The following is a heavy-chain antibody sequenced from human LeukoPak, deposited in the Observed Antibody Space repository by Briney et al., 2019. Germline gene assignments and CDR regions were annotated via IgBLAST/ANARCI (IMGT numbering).Heavy chain of an antibody. Sequence: GGSLRLSCTVSGFTVSSNSMSWVRQAPGKGLEWVSFISVKGRFTISRDNSKSTLYLQMNSLRAEDTAVYYCARRAGAYSHPYDYWGQGTLVTVSS. CDR2: I. CDR1: GFTVSSNS. V-gene: IGHV3-53*01. D-gene: IGHD4/OR15-4a*01. J-gene: IGHJ4*02. CDR3: ARRAGAYSHPYDY.